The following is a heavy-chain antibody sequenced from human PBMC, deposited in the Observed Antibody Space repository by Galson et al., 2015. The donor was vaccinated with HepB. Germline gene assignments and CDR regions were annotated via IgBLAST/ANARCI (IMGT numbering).Heavy chain of an antibody. CDR2: ISSSSSTI. J-gene: IGHJ4*02. CDR3: ARHEGRSDSSGYFSNFDY. D-gene: IGHD3-22*01. CDR1: GFTLSSHN. V-gene: IGHV3-48*02. Sequence: SLRLSCAASGFTLSSHNMNWVRQAPGKGLEWISYISSSSSTIYYADSVKGRFTISRDNAKNSLYLQMNSLRDEDTAVYYCARHEGRSDSSGYFSNFDYLGQGTLVTVSS.